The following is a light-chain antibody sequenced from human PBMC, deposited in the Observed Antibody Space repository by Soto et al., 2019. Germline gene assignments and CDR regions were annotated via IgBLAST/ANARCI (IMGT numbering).Light chain of an antibody. J-gene: IGKJ3*01. CDR3: QQTYVPMFT. V-gene: IGKV1-39*01. CDR1: QSITNY. Sequence: DIQLTQSPSSLSASVGDRVTITCRASQSITNYLNWYQQRPGKAPKLLIYAASTLQSGVPPRFSGSGSGTDFTLIISSLQPEDLGTYFCQQTYVPMFTFGPATKV. CDR2: AAS.